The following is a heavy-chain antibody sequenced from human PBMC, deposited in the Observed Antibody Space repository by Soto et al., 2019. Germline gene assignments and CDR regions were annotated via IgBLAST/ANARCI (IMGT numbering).Heavy chain of an antibody. CDR3: ARAIAGGYGHTTLDY. Sequence: QVQLVQSGAEVKKPGASVKVSCKASGYTFTHYGISWVRQAPGQGLEWMGWINAYNGNTDYAHKVQGRVTVTTDKPTTTAHMELRSLTSDDTAVYYCARAIAGGYGHTTLDYWGQGTLVTVSS. CDR1: GYTFTHYG. J-gene: IGHJ4*02. D-gene: IGHD5-18*01. V-gene: IGHV1-18*01. CDR2: INAYNGNT.